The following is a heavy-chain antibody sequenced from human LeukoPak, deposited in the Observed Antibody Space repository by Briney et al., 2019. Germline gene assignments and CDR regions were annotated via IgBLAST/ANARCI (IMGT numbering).Heavy chain of an antibody. CDR1: GYTFTGYY. V-gene: IGHV1-2*02. CDR3: ATWGDYYDSRGYYYGMDV. D-gene: IGHD3-22*01. CDR2: INPNSGGT. J-gene: IGHJ6*02. Sequence: GASVKVSCKASGYTFTGYYMHWVRQAPGQGLEWMGWINPNSGGTNYAQKFQGRVTMTRDTSISTAYMELSSLRSEDTAVYYCATWGDYYDSRGYYYGMDVWGQGTTVTVSS.